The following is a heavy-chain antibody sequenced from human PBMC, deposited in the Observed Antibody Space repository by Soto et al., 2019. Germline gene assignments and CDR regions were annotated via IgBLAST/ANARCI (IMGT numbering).Heavy chain of an antibody. CDR3: AKFIVGTGGSSGWPWFLDS. CDR2: LSGTGGTT. D-gene: IGHD6-25*01. V-gene: IGHV3-23*01. Sequence: EVQLLESGGILVQPGGSLRLSCAASGFAFSSYAMTWVRQAPGKGLEWVSALSGTGGTTYSADSVRGRFTIARDNSKNTLYLQMNGLSPEDSAIYYCAKFIVGTGGSSGWPWFLDSWGQGTLVTVSS. CDR1: GFAFSSYA. J-gene: IGHJ4*02.